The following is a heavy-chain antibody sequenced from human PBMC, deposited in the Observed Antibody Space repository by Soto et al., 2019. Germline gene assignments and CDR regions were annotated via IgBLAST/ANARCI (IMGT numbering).Heavy chain of an antibody. V-gene: IGHV3-23*01. Sequence: EVQLLESGGGLVQPGGSLRLSCVGSGFTFRSHALTWVRQSPGKGLEWVAGISGTGGTTYYGDSMMGRFTISRDNSKETLNLQMDSLRPEDTAIYFCARAPMERYFDWYFDHWGQGSLVIVTS. CDR1: GFTFRSHA. J-gene: IGHJ4*02. D-gene: IGHD3-9*01. CDR3: ARAPMERYFDWYFDH. CDR2: ISGTGGTT.